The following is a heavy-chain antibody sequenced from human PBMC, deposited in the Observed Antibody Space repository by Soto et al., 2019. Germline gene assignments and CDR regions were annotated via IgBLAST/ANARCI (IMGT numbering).Heavy chain of an antibody. Sequence: HVQLVQSGAEVKKPGASVKVSCKASGYTFTDSAMHWVRQAPGQGLEWMAWINPNSGATRYAQKCQGRVTTTMDTSITTGYMELSRLTSDATAVYYCARDLTGDVGGWGQGTLVTVSS. J-gene: IGHJ4*02. D-gene: IGHD7-27*01. CDR1: GYTFTDSA. CDR2: INPNSGAT. CDR3: ARDLTGDVGG. V-gene: IGHV1-2*02.